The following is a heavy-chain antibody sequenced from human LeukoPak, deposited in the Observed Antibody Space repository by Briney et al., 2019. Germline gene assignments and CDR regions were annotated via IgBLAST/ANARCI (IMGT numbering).Heavy chain of an antibody. V-gene: IGHV1-18*01. CDR2: ISAYNGNT. Sequence: ASVKVSCKASGYTFTSYGISWVRQAPGQGLEWMGWISAYNGNTNYAQKLQGRVTMTTDTSTSTAYMELRSLRSDDTAVYYCARFSPCYYTSCQYYFDYWGQGTLVTVSS. J-gene: IGHJ4*02. CDR3: ARFSPCYYTSCQYYFDY. CDR1: GYTFTSYG. D-gene: IGHD2-2*01.